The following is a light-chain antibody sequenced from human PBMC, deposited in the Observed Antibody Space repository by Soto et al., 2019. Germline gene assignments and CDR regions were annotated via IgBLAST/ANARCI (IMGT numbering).Light chain of an antibody. CDR3: SSYTSSSTRV. J-gene: IGLJ1*01. CDR1: SSDVGGYNY. V-gene: IGLV2-14*01. Sequence: QSVLTQPASVSGSPGQSITISCTGTSSDVGGYNYVSWYQQHPGKAPKVMIYDVSNRPSGVSNRFSGSKPGNTASLTISGLQTEDEADYYCSSYTSSSTRVFGTGTKVTVL. CDR2: DVS.